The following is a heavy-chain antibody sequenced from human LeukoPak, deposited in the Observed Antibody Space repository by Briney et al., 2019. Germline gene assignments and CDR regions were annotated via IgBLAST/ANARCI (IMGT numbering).Heavy chain of an antibody. CDR2: LFISGRT. CDR3: TRAPSGCGGTCAFDC. D-gene: IGHD2-15*01. V-gene: IGHV4-4*07. CDR1: GVPISNFL. J-gene: IGHJ4*02. Sequence: SETLSLTCTVSGVPISNFLWSWIGQPAGKGLGWIGRLFISGRTNYNPSIMSRVSLSLHTSEQQLPLKLTSVSAADTAVYYWTRAPSGCGGTCAFDCWGQRTLVTVSS.